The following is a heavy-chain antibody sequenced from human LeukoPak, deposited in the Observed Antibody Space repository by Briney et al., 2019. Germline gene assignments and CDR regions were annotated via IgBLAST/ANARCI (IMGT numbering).Heavy chain of an antibody. CDR2: INPNSGGT. J-gene: IGHJ4*02. CDR3: ARVLYPIGSGSYYL. CDR1: GGTFSSYA. Sequence: GASVKVSCKASGGTFSSYAISWVRQAPGQGLEWMGRINPNSGGTNYAQKFQGRVTMTRDTSISTAYMELSRLRSDDTAVYYCARVLYPIGSGSYYLWGQGTLVTVSS. V-gene: IGHV1-2*06. D-gene: IGHD3-10*01.